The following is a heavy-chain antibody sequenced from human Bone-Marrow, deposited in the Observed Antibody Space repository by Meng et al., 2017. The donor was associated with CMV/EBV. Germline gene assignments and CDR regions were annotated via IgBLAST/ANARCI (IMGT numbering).Heavy chain of an antibody. V-gene: IGHV1-2*02. CDR3: ARESDGSDY. CDR1: GYTFTGYD. CDR2: INPNSGGT. Sequence: VSCDASGYTFTGYDKHWVRQAPGQGLEWMGWINPNSGGTNYAQKFQGRVTMTRDTSISTAYMELGRLRSDDTAVYYCARESDGSDYWGQGTLVTVSS. J-gene: IGHJ4*02. D-gene: IGHD5-24*01.